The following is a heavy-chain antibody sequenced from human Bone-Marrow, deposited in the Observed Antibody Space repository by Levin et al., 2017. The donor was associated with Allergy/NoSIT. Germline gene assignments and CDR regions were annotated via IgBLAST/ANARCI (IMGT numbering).Heavy chain of an antibody. D-gene: IGHD3-10*01. Sequence: SETLSLNCSVSGGSISNYYWSWIRQSPGKGLQWIGYIDYTETTKYNPSLKSRVTISIDTSKKQFSLHLNSVTAADAAVYYCSRVVSEVGEFYCSTTVCQGFFYYDMDVWGKGTTVTVSS. CDR1: GGSISNYY. J-gene: IGHJ6*03. CDR2: IDYTETT. V-gene: IGHV4-59*01. CDR3: SRVVSEVGEFYCSTTVCQGFFYYDMDV.